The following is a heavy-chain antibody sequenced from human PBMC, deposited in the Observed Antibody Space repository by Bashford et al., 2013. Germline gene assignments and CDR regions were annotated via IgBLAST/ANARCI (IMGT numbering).Heavy chain of an antibody. J-gene: IGHJ4*02. Sequence: SETLSLTCTVSGGSISSYYWSWIRQPAGKGLEWIGRIYTSGSTNYNPSLKSRVTMSVDTSKNQFSLKLSSVTAADTAVYYCARGALWFREDPFDYWGQGTLVTVSS. CDR2: IYTSGST. D-gene: IGHD3-10*01. CDR3: ARGALWFREDPFDY. V-gene: IGHV4-4*07. CDR1: GGSISSYY.